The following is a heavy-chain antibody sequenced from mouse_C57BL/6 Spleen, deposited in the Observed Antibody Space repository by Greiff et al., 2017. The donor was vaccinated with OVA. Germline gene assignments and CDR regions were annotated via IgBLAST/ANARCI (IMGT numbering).Heavy chain of an antibody. V-gene: IGHV1-22*01. CDR2: INPNNGGT. Sequence: EVQLQQSGPELVKPGASVKMSCKASGYTFTDYNMHWVKQSHGKSLEWIGYINPNNGGTSYNQKFKGKATLTVNKSSSTAYMELRSLTSEESAVYYSARLGFTTVVAPYARDYWGQGTSVTVSS. CDR1: GYTFTDYN. D-gene: IGHD1-1*01. J-gene: IGHJ4*01. CDR3: ARLGFTTVVAPYARDY.